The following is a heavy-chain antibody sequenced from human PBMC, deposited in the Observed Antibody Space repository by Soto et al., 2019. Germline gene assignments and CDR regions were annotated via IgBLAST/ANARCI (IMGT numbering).Heavy chain of an antibody. CDR2: ISYSGST. CDR3: ARADPDASVGY. V-gene: IGHV4-59*11. J-gene: IGHJ4*02. D-gene: IGHD3-16*01. CDR1: GGSMSSHY. Sequence: ETLCLSCAVSGGSMSSHYWTWLRQPPGKGLEWIGYISYSGSTYYNPSLKSRVTISADTSRNQFSPKLSSVIAADTAVYYCARADPDASVGYWGQGTLVTVSS.